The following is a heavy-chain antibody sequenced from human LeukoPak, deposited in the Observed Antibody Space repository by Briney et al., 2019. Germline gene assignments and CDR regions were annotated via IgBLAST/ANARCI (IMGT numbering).Heavy chain of an antibody. D-gene: IGHD2-15*01. CDR1: GFIFSSYG. CDR2: IRYDGSYE. Sequence: PGGSLRLSCAASGFIFSSYGMHWVRQAPGKGLEWVAFIRYDGSYEQYADSVKGRFTISRDNSKNTLYLQMNSLRAEDTSVYYCAKEARDCSGSSCYSFYFDYWGQGTLVTVSS. J-gene: IGHJ4*02. V-gene: IGHV3-30*02. CDR3: AKEARDCSGSSCYSFYFDY.